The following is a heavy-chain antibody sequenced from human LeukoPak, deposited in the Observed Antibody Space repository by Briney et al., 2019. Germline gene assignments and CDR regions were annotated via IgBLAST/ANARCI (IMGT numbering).Heavy chain of an antibody. Sequence: PGGSLRLSCSASGFNFSSYAMHWVRQAPGKGLEYVSAIITNGDSTFYADSVKGRFTISRDNSKNTLYLQMSSLRAEDTAVYYCVKDRGRFYTPFYCWGQGTLVTVSS. J-gene: IGHJ4*02. CDR2: IITNGDST. CDR3: VKDRGRFYTPFYC. D-gene: IGHD2-2*02. CDR1: GFNFSSYA. V-gene: IGHV3-64D*06.